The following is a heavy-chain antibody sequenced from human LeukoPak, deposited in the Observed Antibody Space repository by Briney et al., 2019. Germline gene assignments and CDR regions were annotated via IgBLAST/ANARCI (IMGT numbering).Heavy chain of an antibody. J-gene: IGHJ4*02. D-gene: IGHD4-17*01. CDR1: GYTFTNYA. V-gene: IGHV1-3*01. CDR3: ARGRTVTTMGAFDY. CDR2: INAGNGNT. Sequence: ASVKVSCKASGYTFTNYAVHWVRQAPGQRLEWMGWINAGNGNTRYSQRFQGRVTITRDTSASTAYMELSSLKSEDTAVYYCARGRTVTTMGAFDYWGQGTLVTVSS.